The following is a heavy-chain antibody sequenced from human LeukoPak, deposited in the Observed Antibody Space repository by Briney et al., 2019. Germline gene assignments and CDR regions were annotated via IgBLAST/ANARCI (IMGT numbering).Heavy chain of an antibody. CDR3: ARDSGANQNWVVFDH. Sequence: PGRSLSPARAVAGPIVIDHYTSSGRHTPRKGREWGGLIRVRGEAFYADFARGRCGISRAESEYTLYLQMNSLRVDDTVVYFCARDSGANQNWVVFDHWGQGTLVIVSS. D-gene: IGHD7-27*01. J-gene: IGHJ5*02. CDR2: IRVRGEA. CDR1: GPIVIDHY. V-gene: IGHV3-66*03.